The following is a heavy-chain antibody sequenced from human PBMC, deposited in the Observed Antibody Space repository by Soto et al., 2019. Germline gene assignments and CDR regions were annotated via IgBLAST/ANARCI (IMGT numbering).Heavy chain of an antibody. D-gene: IGHD5-18*01. Sequence: SETLSLTCVVSGGSISSTNWWTWVRQTPGKGLEWIGGIYHTGSTKYNPSLKNRVTISLDKSNNQFSLKLKSVTAADTAVYYCASSLSGYGQYSYGSWGQGTLVTVSS. CDR3: ASSLSGYGQYSYGS. CDR2: IYHTGST. V-gene: IGHV4-4*02. J-gene: IGHJ5*02. CDR1: GGSISSTNW.